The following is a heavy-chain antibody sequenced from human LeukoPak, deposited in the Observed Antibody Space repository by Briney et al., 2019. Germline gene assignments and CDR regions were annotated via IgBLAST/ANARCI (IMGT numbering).Heavy chain of an antibody. CDR2: ISGSGGST. Sequence: GGSLRLSCAASGFTFSSYAMSWVRQAPGKGLEWVSAISGSGGSTYYADSVKGRFTISRDNSKNTLYLQMNSLRAEDTAVYYCAKRHGSGSLVDGDYFDYWGQGTLVTVSS. V-gene: IGHV3-23*01. D-gene: IGHD3-10*01. CDR1: GFTFSSYA. CDR3: AKRHGSGSLVDGDYFDY. J-gene: IGHJ4*02.